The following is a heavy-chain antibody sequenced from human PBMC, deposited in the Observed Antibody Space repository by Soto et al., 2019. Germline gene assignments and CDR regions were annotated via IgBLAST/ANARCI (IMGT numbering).Heavy chain of an antibody. D-gene: IGHD2-2*01. Sequence: SEALSLTCSVSGGSISSGDYYWSWIRQPPGKGLEWIGYIYYSGSTYYNPSLKSRVTISLDTSKNQFSLKLSSVTAADTAVYYCAREVHCSSPSCYDNWFDPWGQGTLVT. CDR3: AREVHCSSPSCYDNWFDP. CDR2: IYYSGST. V-gene: IGHV4-30-4*01. J-gene: IGHJ5*02. CDR1: GGSISSGDYY.